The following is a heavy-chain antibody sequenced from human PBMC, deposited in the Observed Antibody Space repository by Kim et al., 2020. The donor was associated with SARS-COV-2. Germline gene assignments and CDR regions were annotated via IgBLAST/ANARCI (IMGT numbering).Heavy chain of an antibody. CDR1: GFTFSSNA. CDR2: ISYDGSSK. Sequence: GGSLRLSCAASGFTFSSNAMHWVRQAPGKGLEWVAVISYDGSSKYYADSVKGRFTISRDNSKNTLYLQMNSLRAEDTAVYYCARDVRSLDWDGPDVWGQGTTVTVSS. V-gene: IGHV3-33*05. D-gene: IGHD3-9*01. J-gene: IGHJ6*02. CDR3: ARDVRSLDWDGPDV.